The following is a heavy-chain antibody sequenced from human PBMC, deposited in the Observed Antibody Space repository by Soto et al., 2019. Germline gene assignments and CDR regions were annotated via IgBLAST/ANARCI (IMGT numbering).Heavy chain of an antibody. CDR2: ISGSGSSR. CDR3: AKELLRLGESLERYFDY. Sequence: VGSLRLSCAASGFTFSTYAMSWVRQAPGKGLEWVSAISGSGSSRYYADSAKGRFTISRDNSKNTLFLQLNSLRAEDTAVYYCAKELLRLGESLERYFDYWGQGTLVTVSS. CDR1: GFTFSTYA. D-gene: IGHD3-10*01. V-gene: IGHV3-23*01. J-gene: IGHJ4*02.